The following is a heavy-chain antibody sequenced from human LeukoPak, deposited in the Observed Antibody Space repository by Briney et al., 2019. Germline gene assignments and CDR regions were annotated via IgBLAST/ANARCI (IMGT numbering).Heavy chain of an antibody. Sequence: PGGSLRLSCAVSGFTVSSNYMSWVRQAPGEGLEWVSVIYSDRSTYYADSVKGRFTISRDNSKNTLYLQMNSLRAEDTAVYYCAKGCGWEASYYYYYMDVWGKGATVTISS. J-gene: IGHJ6*03. CDR3: AKGCGWEASYYYYYMDV. V-gene: IGHV3-53*01. D-gene: IGHD1-26*01. CDR1: GFTVSSNY. CDR2: IYSDRST.